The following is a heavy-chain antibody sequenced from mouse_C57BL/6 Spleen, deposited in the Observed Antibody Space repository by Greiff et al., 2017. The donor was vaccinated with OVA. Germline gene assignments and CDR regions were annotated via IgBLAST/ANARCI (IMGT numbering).Heavy chain of an antibody. CDR1: GYTFTDYY. Sequence: VQLQQSGAELVRPGASVKLSCKASGYTFTDYYINWVKQRPGQGLEWIARIYPGSGNTYYNEKFKGKATLTAEKSSSTAYMQLSSLTSEDSAVYCCAREAYYYGSSLWFAYWGQGTLVTVSA. J-gene: IGHJ3*01. D-gene: IGHD1-1*01. CDR3: AREAYYYGSSLWFAY. CDR2: IYPGSGNT. V-gene: IGHV1-76*01.